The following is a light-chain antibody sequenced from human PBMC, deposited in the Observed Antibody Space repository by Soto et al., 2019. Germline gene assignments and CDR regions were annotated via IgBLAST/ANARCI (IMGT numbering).Light chain of an antibody. CDR1: QSVSSS. J-gene: IGKJ1*01. CDR2: DAS. CDR3: QQSYTTPRT. Sequence: EIVLTQSPATLSLSPGERATLSCRASQSVSSSLAWYQQKPGQAPRLLIYDASKRATGIPARFSGSGSGTDFTLTISSLEPEDFATYYCQQSYTTPRTVGQGTKVEIK. V-gene: IGKV3-11*01.